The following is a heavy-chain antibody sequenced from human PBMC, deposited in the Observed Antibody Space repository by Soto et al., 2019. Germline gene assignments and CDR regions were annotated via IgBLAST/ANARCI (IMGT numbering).Heavy chain of an antibody. D-gene: IGHD6-6*01. CDR1: GFTCSSYG. J-gene: IGHJ6*02. V-gene: IGHV3-30*03. CDR3: ARYSSSSNYYFGMDV. CDR2: TSFDGSNE. Sequence: QVQLVESGGGVVQPGRSLRLSCAASGFTCSSYGMHWVRQAPGKGLEWVAVTSFDGSNEYYVDSVRGRFTIFRDNSKNTLYLQMNSLRADDTARYYCARYSSSSNYYFGMDVWGQGTTVTVSS.